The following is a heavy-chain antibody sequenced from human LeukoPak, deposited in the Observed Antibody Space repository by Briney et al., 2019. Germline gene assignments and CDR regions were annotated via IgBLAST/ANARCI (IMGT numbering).Heavy chain of an antibody. CDR2: FSGSGGST. D-gene: IGHD2-15*01. Sequence: PGGSLRLSCAASGFTFYSYAMNWVRQTPGKGLEWVSTFSGSGGSTYYADSVKGRFTISRDISKNTLYLQMNSLRAEDTAVYYCAKERPTRRYCSGGSCYSRYFDYWGQGTLVTVSS. J-gene: IGHJ4*02. CDR1: GFTFYSYA. V-gene: IGHV3-23*01. CDR3: AKERPTRRYCSGGSCYSRYFDY.